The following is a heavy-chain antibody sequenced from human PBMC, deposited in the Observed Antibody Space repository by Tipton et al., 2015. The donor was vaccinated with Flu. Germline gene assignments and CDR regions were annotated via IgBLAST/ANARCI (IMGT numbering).Heavy chain of an antibody. Sequence: VQLVQSGGGLVQPGGSLRLSCAASGFTFSSYWMSWVRQAPGKGLEWVANIKQGGSEKYYVDSVKGRFTISRDNAKNSLYLQMNSLRAEDTAVYYCARASGPDYSNLFYYYYGMDVWGQGTTVTVSS. J-gene: IGHJ6*02. V-gene: IGHV3-7*01. CDR1: GFTFSSYW. CDR2: IKQGGSEK. CDR3: ARASGPDYSNLFYYYYGMDV. D-gene: IGHD4-11*01.